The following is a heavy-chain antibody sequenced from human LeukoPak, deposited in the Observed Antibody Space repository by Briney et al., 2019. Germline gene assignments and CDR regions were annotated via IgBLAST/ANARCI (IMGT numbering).Heavy chain of an antibody. CDR3: ARWQAATTPGWDV. V-gene: IGHV4-34*01. Sequence: SETLSLTCAVYGGSFSGYYWSWIRQPPGKGLEWIGEINHSGSTNCNPSLKSRVTISVDTSKNQFSLKLSSVTAADTAVYYCARWQAATTPGWDVWGKGTTVTVSS. D-gene: IGHD5-12*01. J-gene: IGHJ6*04. CDR1: GGSFSGYY. CDR2: INHSGST.